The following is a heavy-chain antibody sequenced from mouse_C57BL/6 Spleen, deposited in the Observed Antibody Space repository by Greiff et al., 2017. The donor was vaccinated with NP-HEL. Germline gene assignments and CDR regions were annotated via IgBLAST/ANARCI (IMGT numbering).Heavy chain of an antibody. Sequence: VHVKQSVAELVRPGASVKLSCTASGFNIKNTYMHWVKQRPEQGLEWIGRIDPANGNTKYAPKFQGKATITADTSSNTAYLQLSSLTSEDTAIYYCARTSTVVARYYFDYWGQGTTLTVSS. V-gene: IGHV14-3*01. CDR3: ARTSTVVARYYFDY. J-gene: IGHJ2*01. D-gene: IGHD1-1*01. CDR2: IDPANGNT. CDR1: GFNIKNTY.